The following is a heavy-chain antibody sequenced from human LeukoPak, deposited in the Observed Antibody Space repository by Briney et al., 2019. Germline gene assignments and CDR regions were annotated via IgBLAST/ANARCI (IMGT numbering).Heavy chain of an antibody. CDR1: GFTFSIYS. CDR2: IGGTHSNI. V-gene: IGHV3-48*01. J-gene: IGHJ4*02. D-gene: IGHD4-17*01. CDR3: AKYGDFGALYYFDC. Sequence: GGSLRLSCAASGFTFSIYSMNWVRQAPGKGLEWVSYIGGTHSNIYYADSVKGRFTISRDNSKNTLYLQMNSLRAEDTAVYYCAKYGDFGALYYFDCWGQGTLVTVSS.